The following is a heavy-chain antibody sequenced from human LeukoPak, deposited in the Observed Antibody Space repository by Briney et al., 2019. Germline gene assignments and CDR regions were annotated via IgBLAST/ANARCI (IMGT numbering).Heavy chain of an antibody. CDR3: ARHMGEYSSSFGYYYGMDV. J-gene: IGHJ6*02. CDR2: INHSGST. D-gene: IGHD6-6*01. CDR1: GGSFSGYY. Sequence: PSETLSLTCAVYGGSFSGYYWSWIRQPPGKGLEWIGEINHSGSTNYNPSLKSRVTISVDTSKNQFSLKLSSVTAADTAVYYCARHMGEYSSSFGYYYGMDVWGQGTTVTVSS. V-gene: IGHV4-34*01.